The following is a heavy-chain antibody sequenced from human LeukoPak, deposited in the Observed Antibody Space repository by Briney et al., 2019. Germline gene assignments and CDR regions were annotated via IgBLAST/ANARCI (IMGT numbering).Heavy chain of an antibody. CDR3: ARDLRYYGSGSYGYYYYGMDV. Sequence: PSETLSLTCTVSRYSISSGFYWGWIRQPPGKGLEWIGSIYHSGSTYYNPSLKSRVTISVDTSKNQFSLKLSSVTAADTAVYYCARDLRYYGSGSYGYYYYGMDVWGQGTTVTVSS. D-gene: IGHD3-10*01. V-gene: IGHV4-38-2*02. CDR2: IYHSGST. CDR1: RYSISSGFY. J-gene: IGHJ6*02.